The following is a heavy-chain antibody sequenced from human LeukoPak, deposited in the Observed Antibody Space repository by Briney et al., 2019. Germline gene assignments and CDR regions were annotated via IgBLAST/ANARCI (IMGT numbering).Heavy chain of an antibody. CDR2: IYSYGST. V-gene: IGHV3-66*03. CDR3: ARVPYDFWRKGMDV. D-gene: IGHD3-3*01. CDR1: GLTVSSNY. J-gene: IGHJ6*02. Sequence: GGSLRLSCAASGLTVSSNYMSWVRQAQGLEWVSIIYSYGSTYYADSVKGRFTISRDNSKNTLYLQMNSLRTEDSAVYYCARVPYDFWRKGMDVWGQGTTVTVSS.